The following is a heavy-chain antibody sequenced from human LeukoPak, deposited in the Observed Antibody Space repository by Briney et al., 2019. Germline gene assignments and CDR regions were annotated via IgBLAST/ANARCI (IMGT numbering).Heavy chain of an antibody. V-gene: IGHV4-38-2*02. D-gene: IGHD4-23*01. CDR3: ARDGLRWYPGYYFDY. CDR1: GYSISSGYY. CDR2: IYHSGST. Sequence: SQTLSLTCTVSGYSISSGYYWGWIRQPPGKGLEWIGSIYHSGSTYYNPSLKSRVTISVDTSKNQFSLKLSSVTAADTAVYYCARDGLRWYPGYYFDYWGQGTLVTVSS. J-gene: IGHJ4*02.